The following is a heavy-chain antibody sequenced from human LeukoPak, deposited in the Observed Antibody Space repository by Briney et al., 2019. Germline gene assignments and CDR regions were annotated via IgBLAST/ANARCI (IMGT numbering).Heavy chain of an antibody. Sequence: GGSLTLSCAASGFTFSSYGMHWVRQAPGKGLEWVAVIWYDGSNKYYADSVKGRFTISRDDSKNTLYLRMNSLRAEDTAVYYCAREYRGSRFDYWGQGTLVTVSS. J-gene: IGHJ4*02. D-gene: IGHD1-26*01. CDR2: IWYDGSNK. CDR1: GFTFSSYG. CDR3: AREYRGSRFDY. V-gene: IGHV3-33*08.